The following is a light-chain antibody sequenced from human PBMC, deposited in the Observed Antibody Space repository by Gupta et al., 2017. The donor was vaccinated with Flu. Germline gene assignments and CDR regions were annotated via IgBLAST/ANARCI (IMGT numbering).Light chain of an antibody. Sequence: SYVLTQPPSVSVAPGQTARMTCGGNNIGSKSVHWYQQKPGQAPVVVVYDDSDRPSGIPERFSGSHSGNTATLTIYRVDAGDEADYYCQVWDGGRDDSGLFGGGTKLTVL. CDR3: QVWDGGRDDSGL. CDR2: DDS. CDR1: NIGSKS. J-gene: IGLJ2*01. V-gene: IGLV3-21*02.